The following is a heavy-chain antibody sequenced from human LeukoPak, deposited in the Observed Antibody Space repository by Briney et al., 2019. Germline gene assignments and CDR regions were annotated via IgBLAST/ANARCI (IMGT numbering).Heavy chain of an antibody. J-gene: IGHJ6*02. Sequence: SETLSLTCTVSGGSTSSSNYYWSWIRQHPGKGLEWIGYIYYSGSTYYNPSLKSRVIISVDTSKNQFSLKLSSVTAADTAVYYCGRAQQGAAGGRYYYHGVDVWGQGTTVTVSS. CDR3: GRAQQGAAGGRYYYHGVDV. CDR2: IYYSGST. CDR1: GGSTSSSNYY. D-gene: IGHD6-13*01. V-gene: IGHV4-31*03.